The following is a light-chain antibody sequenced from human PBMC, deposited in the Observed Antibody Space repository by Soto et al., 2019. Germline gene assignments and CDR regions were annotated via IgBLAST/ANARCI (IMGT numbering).Light chain of an antibody. CDR2: DAS. Sequence: DIQLTQSPSTLSASVGDTVTVTCRASQSISGWFAWYQQKPGEAPKLLIYDASALPRGVPSRFSGSASGTKFTLTIASLQPDDFATYYCQQYETFSGTFGPGTKVDIK. V-gene: IGKV1-5*01. J-gene: IGKJ1*01. CDR1: QSISGW. CDR3: QQYETFSGT.